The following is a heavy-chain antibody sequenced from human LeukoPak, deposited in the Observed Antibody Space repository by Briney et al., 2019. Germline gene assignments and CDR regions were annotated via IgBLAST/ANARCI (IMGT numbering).Heavy chain of an antibody. V-gene: IGHV3-11*05. D-gene: IGHD6-19*01. CDR1: GFTFSDYY. Sequence: GGSLRLSCAASGFTFSDYYMSWIRQAPGKGLEWVSYISSSSSYTNYADSEKGRFTISRDNAKNSLYLQMNSLRAEDTAVYYCARDLGSGWFHDYYYYGMDVWGQGTTVTVSS. J-gene: IGHJ6*02. CDR3: ARDLGSGWFHDYYYYGMDV. CDR2: ISSSSSYT.